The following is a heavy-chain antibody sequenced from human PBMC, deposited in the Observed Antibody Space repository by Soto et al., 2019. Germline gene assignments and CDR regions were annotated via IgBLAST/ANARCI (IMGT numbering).Heavy chain of an antibody. Sequence: RASLKVSCKASGYSFTTYGISWVRQAPGQGLEWMGWISGYNGDTNNAQKFQDRVTMTIDRSTTTAYLELRSLTSDDTAVYYCAKNGHPPYYYYGMDVWG. CDR2: ISGYNGDT. V-gene: IGHV1-18*01. CDR1: GYSFTTYG. D-gene: IGHD2-8*01. CDR3: AKNGHPPYYYYGMDV. J-gene: IGHJ6*02.